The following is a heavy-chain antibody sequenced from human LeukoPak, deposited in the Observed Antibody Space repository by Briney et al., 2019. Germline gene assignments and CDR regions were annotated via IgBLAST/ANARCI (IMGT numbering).Heavy chain of an antibody. Sequence: ASVKVSCKASGYTFTSYGISWVRQAPGQGLERMGWISAYNGNTNYAQKLQGRVTMTTDTSTGTAYMELRSLRFDDTAIYYCASLHRHLWAFDIWGQGTMVTVSS. CDR1: GYTFTSYG. D-gene: IGHD3-16*01. CDR3: ASLHRHLWAFDI. J-gene: IGHJ3*02. V-gene: IGHV1-18*01. CDR2: ISAYNGNT.